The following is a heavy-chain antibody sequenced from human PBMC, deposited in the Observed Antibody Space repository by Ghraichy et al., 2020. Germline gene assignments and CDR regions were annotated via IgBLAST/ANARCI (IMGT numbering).Heavy chain of an antibody. CDR2: IKQDGSTK. CDR3: ATDKTYQKNKLYYDRFDH. V-gene: IGHV3-7*01. J-gene: IGHJ4*02. Sequence: GGSLRLSCVASGLTFSNFWMTWVRQAPGKGLEWVANIKQDGSTKHYVDSVKGRFTISRDNAKNSVYLQMDSLRAEDSAVYYCATDKTYQKNKLYYDRFDHWGQGTLVTVSS. CDR1: GLTFSNFW. D-gene: IGHD3-22*01.